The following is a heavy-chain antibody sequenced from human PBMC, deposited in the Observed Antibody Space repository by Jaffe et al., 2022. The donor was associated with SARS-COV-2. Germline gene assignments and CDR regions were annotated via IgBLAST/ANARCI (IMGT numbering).Heavy chain of an antibody. CDR3: AKDGGDCSSTSCWNNWFDP. J-gene: IGHJ5*02. CDR2: ISWDGGST. D-gene: IGHD2-2*01. Sequence: EVQLVESGGVVVQPGGSLRLSCAASGFTFDDYAMHWVRQAPGKGLEWVSLISWDGGSTYYADSVKGRFTISRDNSKNSLYLQMNSLRAEDTALYYCAKDGGDCSSTSCWNNWFDPWGQGTLVTVSS. V-gene: IGHV3-43D*03. CDR1: GFTFDDYA.